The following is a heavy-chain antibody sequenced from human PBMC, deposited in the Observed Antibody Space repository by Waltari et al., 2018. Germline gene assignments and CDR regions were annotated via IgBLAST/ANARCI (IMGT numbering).Heavy chain of an antibody. J-gene: IGHJ6*03. Sequence: QVQLQQWGAGLLKPSETLSLTCAVYGGSFSGDSWSWIRQPHGKGLVWIWEINHNGRTHYKLASKCLAHIAVDTSQTQLSLQLSSVTAADTAVYYCARSLTNGDRRQGVSPLYYYYMDVWGKGNTGTVSS. V-gene: IGHV4-34*01. D-gene: IGHD4-17*01. CDR3: ARSLTNGDRRQGVSPLYYYYMDV. CDR1: GGSFSGDS. CDR2: INHNGRT.